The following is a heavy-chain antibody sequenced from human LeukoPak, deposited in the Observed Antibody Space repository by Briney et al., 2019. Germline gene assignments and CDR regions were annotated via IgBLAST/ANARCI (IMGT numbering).Heavy chain of an antibody. D-gene: IGHD2-2*01. V-gene: IGHV5-51*01. CDR2: IYPGDSDT. Sequence: GESLKISCKGSGYSFTSYWIGWVRQMPGKGLEWTGIIYPGDSDTRYSPSFQGQVTISADKSISTAYLQWSSLKASDTAMYYCARGGSRYCSSTSCPNWFDPWGQGTLVTVSS. J-gene: IGHJ5*02. CDR3: ARGGSRYCSSTSCPNWFDP. CDR1: GYSFTSYW.